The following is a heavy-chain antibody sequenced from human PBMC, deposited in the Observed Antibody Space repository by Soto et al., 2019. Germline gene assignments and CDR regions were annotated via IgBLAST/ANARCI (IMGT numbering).Heavy chain of an antibody. CDR1: GYTFTSYG. V-gene: IGHV1-18*01. CDR3: ASRLIDYSNYVFDP. J-gene: IGHJ5*02. D-gene: IGHD4-4*01. CDR2: ISAYNGNT. Sequence: ASVKVSCKASGYTFTSYGIRWVRQAPGQGLEWMGWISAYNGNTNYAQKLQGRVTMTTDTSTSTAYMELRSLRSDDTAVYYCASRLIDYSNYVFDPWGQGTLVTVSS.